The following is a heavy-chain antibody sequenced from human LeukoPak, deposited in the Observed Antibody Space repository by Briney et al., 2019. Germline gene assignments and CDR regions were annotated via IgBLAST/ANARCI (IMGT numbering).Heavy chain of an antibody. J-gene: IGHJ4*02. CDR2: IHHSGST. D-gene: IGHD3-10*01. Sequence: PSGTLSLTCAVYGGSFSGYYWSWIRQPPGKGLEWIGEIHHSGSTNYNPSRKSRVTISGDTSKNQFSLKLSSVTAADTAVYYCAREGKDGSGSYFLSLGYWGQGTLVTVSS. CDR1: GGSFSGYY. V-gene: IGHV4-34*01. CDR3: AREGKDGSGSYFLSLGY.